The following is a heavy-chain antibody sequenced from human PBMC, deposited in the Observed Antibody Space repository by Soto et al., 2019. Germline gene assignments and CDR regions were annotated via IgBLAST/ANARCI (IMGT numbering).Heavy chain of an antibody. CDR2: IIHMLTVT. CDR3: SIGSWSAETFDV. V-gene: IGHV1-69*02. Sequence: QVHLIQSGAEVKKPGSSVKVSCKAAGGTFNTYTLIWVRQAPGHGLEWMGRIIHMLTVTNSAQKFQGRLTLTADKSTGTAFMELTSLRSDDTAVYYCSIGSWSAETFDVWGQGTMVTVSS. CDR1: GGTFNTYT. D-gene: IGHD2-2*01. J-gene: IGHJ3*01.